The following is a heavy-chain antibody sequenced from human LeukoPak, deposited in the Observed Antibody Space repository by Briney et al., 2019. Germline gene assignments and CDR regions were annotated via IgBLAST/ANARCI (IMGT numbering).Heavy chain of an antibody. CDR1: GGSISSSSYY. V-gene: IGHV4-39*07. CDR3: ARAPRRGAAINWFDP. Sequence: PSETLSLTCSVSGGSISSSSYYWGWIRQPPGKGLEWIGSIYYTGSTYYNPSLKSRVTISVDTSKNQFSLKLSSVTAADTAVYYCARAPRRGAAINWFDPWGQGTLLTVSS. CDR2: IYYTGST. J-gene: IGHJ5*02. D-gene: IGHD5-18*01.